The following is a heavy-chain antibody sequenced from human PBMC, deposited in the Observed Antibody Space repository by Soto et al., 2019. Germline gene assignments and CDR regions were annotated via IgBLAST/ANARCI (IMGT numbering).Heavy chain of an antibody. Sequence: ASVKVSCKASGYTFKSYAMHWVRQAPGQRLEWMGWINAGNGNTKYSQKFQGRVTITRDTSASTAYMELSSLRSEDTAVYYCARGSYSSGWSNWFDPWGQGTLVTLSS. J-gene: IGHJ5*02. CDR1: GYTFKSYA. CDR3: ARGSYSSGWSNWFDP. V-gene: IGHV1-3*01. CDR2: INAGNGNT. D-gene: IGHD6-19*01.